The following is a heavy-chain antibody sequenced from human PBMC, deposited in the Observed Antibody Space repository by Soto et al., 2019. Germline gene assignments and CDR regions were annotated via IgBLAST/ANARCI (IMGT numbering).Heavy chain of an antibody. D-gene: IGHD2-15*01. CDR1: GCTFSSYA. CDR2: ISGSGGST. J-gene: IGHJ4*02. Sequence: GGSLRLSCAASGCTFSSYAMSWVRQAPGKGLEWVSAISGSGGSTYCADSVKGRFTISRDNSKNTLYLQMNSLRAEDTAVYYCAKDIRRVVVVAAHFDYWGQGTLVTVSS. CDR3: AKDIRRVVVVAAHFDY. V-gene: IGHV3-23*01.